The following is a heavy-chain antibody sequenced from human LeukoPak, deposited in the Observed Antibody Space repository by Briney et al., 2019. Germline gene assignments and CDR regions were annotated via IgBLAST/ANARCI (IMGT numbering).Heavy chain of an antibody. CDR3: ATGHVLRYFDWLLPFDY. D-gene: IGHD3-9*01. Sequence: ASVKVSCKASGYTFTGYYMHWVRQAPGQGLEWMRWINPNSGGTNYAQKFQGRVTMTRDTSISTAYMELSRLRSDDTAVYYCATGHVLRYFDWLLPFDYWGQGTLVTVSS. J-gene: IGHJ4*02. V-gene: IGHV1-2*02. CDR1: GYTFTGYY. CDR2: INPNSGGT.